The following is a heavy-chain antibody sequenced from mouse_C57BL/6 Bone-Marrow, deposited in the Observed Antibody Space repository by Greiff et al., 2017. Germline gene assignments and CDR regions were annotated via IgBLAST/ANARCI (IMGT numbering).Heavy chain of an antibody. V-gene: IGHV5-6*01. CDR3: ARRVFSWFAY. CDR1: GFTFSSYG. Sequence: EVHLVESGGDLVKPGGSLKLSCAASGFTFSSYGMSWVRQTPDKRLEWVATISSGGSYTYYPDSVKGRFTISRDNAKNTLYLQMSSLKSEDTAMYYCARRVFSWFAYWGQGTLVTVSA. J-gene: IGHJ3*01. CDR2: ISSGGSYT.